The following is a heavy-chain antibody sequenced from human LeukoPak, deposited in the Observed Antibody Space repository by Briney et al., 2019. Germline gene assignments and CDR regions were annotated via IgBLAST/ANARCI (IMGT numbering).Heavy chain of an antibody. Sequence: PGGSLRLSCATSGFTFRSYWMTWVRQAPGRGLEWVANINPDGSAKYHVDSVRGRFTISGDNAENSLYLQMNSLRAEDMAVYYCARALESGNSDAGYWGQGTLVTVSS. CDR2: INPDGSAK. J-gene: IGHJ4*02. D-gene: IGHD4-23*01. CDR3: ARALESGNSDAGY. V-gene: IGHV3-7*04. CDR1: GFTFRSYW.